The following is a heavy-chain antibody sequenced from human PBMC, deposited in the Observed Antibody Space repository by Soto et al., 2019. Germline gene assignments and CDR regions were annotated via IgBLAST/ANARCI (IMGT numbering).Heavy chain of an antibody. CDR1: GFTFSSYG. CDR3: ARDGIAAADHIGYYFDY. J-gene: IGHJ4*02. CDR2: IWYDGSNK. Sequence: GGSLRLSCAASGFTFSSYGMHWVRQAPGKGLEWVAVIWYDGSNKYYADSVKGRFTISRDNSKNTLYLQMNSLRAEDTAVYYCARDGIAAADHIGYYFDYWGQGTLVTVSS. V-gene: IGHV3-33*01. D-gene: IGHD6-13*01.